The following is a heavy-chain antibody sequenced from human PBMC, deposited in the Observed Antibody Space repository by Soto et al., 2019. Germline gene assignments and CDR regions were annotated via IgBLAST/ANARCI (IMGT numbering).Heavy chain of an antibody. J-gene: IGHJ4*02. D-gene: IGHD3-22*01. CDR1: GGPITSYY. CDR3: ARVTDSSGYPYYFDY. CDR2: IYYSGST. Sequence: PSETLSLTCSVSGGPITSYYCTWIRQPPGKGLEWIGYIYYSGSTNYNPSLKSRVTISVDTSKNQFSLKLSSVTAADTAVYYCARVTDSSGYPYYFDYWGQGTLVTVS. V-gene: IGHV4-59*01.